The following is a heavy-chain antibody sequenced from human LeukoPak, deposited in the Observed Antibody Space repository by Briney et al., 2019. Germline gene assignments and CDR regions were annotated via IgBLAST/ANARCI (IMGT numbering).Heavy chain of an antibody. J-gene: IGHJ4*02. CDR1: GFTFSSYA. CDR2: ISYDGSNK. D-gene: IGHD5-18*01. Sequence: GRSLRLSCAASGFTFSSYAMHWVRQAPGKGLEWVAVISYDGSNKYYADSVKGRFTISRDNSKNTLYLQMNSPRAEDTAVYYCARVPDTAIEYYFDYWGQGTLVTVSS. CDR3: ARVPDTAIEYYFDY. V-gene: IGHV3-30-3*01.